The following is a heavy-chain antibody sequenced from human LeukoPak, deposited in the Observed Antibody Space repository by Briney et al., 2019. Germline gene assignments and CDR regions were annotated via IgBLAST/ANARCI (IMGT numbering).Heavy chain of an antibody. V-gene: IGHV3-30*02. Sequence: GGSLRLSCAASGFTFTNYGMEWVRQAPGKGLEWVAFIRYDGRNKYYADSVKGRFTISRDNAKNSLFLQMTSLKVEDTAVYYCAAWGLYSYWGQGTLVTVSS. J-gene: IGHJ4*02. CDR3: AAWGLYSY. D-gene: IGHD4-11*01. CDR2: IRYDGRNK. CDR1: GFTFTNYG.